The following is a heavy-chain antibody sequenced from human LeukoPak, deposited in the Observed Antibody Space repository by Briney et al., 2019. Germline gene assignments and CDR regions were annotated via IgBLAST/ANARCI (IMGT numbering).Heavy chain of an antibody. V-gene: IGHV3-7*01. CDR1: GFTFSNYW. CDR2: IKQDGSEE. Sequence: PGGSLRLSCAASGFTFSNYWMSWVRQAPGKGLEWVASIKQDGSEEYYVDSVKGRFTISRDNAKNSLYLQMNSLRAEDTAVYYCARGPNYGDRVDYFDYWGQGTRVTVSS. J-gene: IGHJ4*02. CDR3: ARGPNYGDRVDYFDY. D-gene: IGHD4-17*01.